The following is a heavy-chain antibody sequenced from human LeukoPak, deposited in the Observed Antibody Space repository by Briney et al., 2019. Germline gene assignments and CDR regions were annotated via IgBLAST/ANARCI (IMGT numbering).Heavy chain of an antibody. D-gene: IGHD3-10*01. CDR1: GFTFTNYI. CDR3: ARVVITMRRGIDY. Sequence: GGSLRLSCAASGFTFTNYIMNWVRQAPGKGLEWVSYISSSGSTIYYADSVKGRFTISRDNAKNSLYLQMNSLRAEDTAVYYCARVVITMRRGIDYWGQGTLVTVSS. V-gene: IGHV3-48*04. J-gene: IGHJ4*02. CDR2: ISSSGSTI.